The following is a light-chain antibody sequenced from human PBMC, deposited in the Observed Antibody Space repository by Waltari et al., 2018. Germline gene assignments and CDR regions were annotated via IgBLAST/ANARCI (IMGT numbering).Light chain of an antibody. CDR1: QSVSSN. Sequence: EIVMTQSPATLSVSPGERATLSCRASQSVSSNLAWYQQKPGQAPRLLIYGASTRATGIPGSFSGSGSGTEFTLTISSLQSEDFAVYYCQQYNNWPPWTFGQGTKVEIK. CDR2: GAS. CDR3: QQYNNWPPWT. V-gene: IGKV3-15*01. J-gene: IGKJ1*01.